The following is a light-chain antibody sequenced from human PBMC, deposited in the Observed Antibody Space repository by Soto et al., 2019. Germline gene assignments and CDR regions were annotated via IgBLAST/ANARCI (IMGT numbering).Light chain of an antibody. CDR1: QSVSSN. J-gene: IGKJ1*01. CDR2: GAS. V-gene: IGKV3-15*01. CDR3: QQYNNWPRT. Sequence: EIVLTQSPGTLSLSPGERATLSCRASQSVSSNLAWYQQQPGQAPRLLIYGASTRATGIPARFSGSGSGTEFTLTISSLQSEDFAVYYCQQYNNWPRTLGQGTKVDIK.